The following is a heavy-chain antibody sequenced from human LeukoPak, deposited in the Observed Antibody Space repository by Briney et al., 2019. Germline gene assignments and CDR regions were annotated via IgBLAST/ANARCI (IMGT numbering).Heavy chain of an antibody. J-gene: IGHJ5*02. CDR3: ARNGGGSSSWYNWFDP. D-gene: IGHD6-13*01. CDR2: ISSSSSTI. CDR1: GFTFSSYS. V-gene: IGHV3-48*01. Sequence: PGRSLRLSCAASGFTFSSYSMNWVRQAPGKGLEWVSYISSSSSTIYYAVSVKGRFTISRDNAKNSLYLQMNSLRAEDTAVYYCARNGGGSSSWYNWFDPWGQGTLVTVSS.